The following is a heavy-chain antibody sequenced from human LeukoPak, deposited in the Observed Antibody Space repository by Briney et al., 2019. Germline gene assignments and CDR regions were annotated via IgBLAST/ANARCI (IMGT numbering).Heavy chain of an antibody. Sequence: PGGSLRLSCTTSGFIFSSSTMNWVRQAPGKGLEWVSTISTSSSYIYYADSVRGRFTISRDNAKSSFYLQTNSLRAEDTAVYYCTRGYWFDSWGQGILVTVSS. CDR2: ISTSSSYI. V-gene: IGHV3-21*01. J-gene: IGHJ5*01. CDR3: TRGYWFDS. CDR1: GFIFSSST.